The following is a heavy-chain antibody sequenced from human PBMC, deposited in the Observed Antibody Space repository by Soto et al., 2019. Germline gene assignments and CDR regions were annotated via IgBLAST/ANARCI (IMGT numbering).Heavy chain of an antibody. D-gene: IGHD4-4*01. CDR1: GYTFTGYY. CDR2: INPNSGGT. J-gene: IGHJ4*02. V-gene: IGHV1-2*04. Sequence: QVQLVQSGAEVKKPGASVKVSCKASGYTFTGYYMHWVRQAPGQGLEWMGWINPNSGGTNYAQKFQGWVTMTRDTSISTASMELSRLRSDDTAVYYCARGLNSNYDSGNRSYYFDYWGQGTLVTVSS. CDR3: ARGLNSNYDSGNRSYYFDY.